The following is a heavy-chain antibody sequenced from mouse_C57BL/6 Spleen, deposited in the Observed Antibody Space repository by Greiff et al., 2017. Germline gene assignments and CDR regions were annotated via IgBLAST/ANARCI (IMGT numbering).Heavy chain of an antibody. CDR2: IYPSDSET. Sequence: VQLQQSGAELVRPGSSVKLSCKASGYTFTSYWMDWVKQRPGQGLEWIGNIYPSDSETHYNQKFKDKATLTVDKSSSTAYMQLSSLTSEDSAVYYCADSSGYSFMDYWGQGTSVTVSS. V-gene: IGHV1-61*01. J-gene: IGHJ4*01. D-gene: IGHD3-2*02. CDR1: GYTFTSYW. CDR3: ADSSGYSFMDY.